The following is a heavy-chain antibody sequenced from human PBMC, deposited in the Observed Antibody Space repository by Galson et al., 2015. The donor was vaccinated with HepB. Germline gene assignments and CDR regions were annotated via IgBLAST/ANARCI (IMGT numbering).Heavy chain of an antibody. CDR2: ISAYNGNT. CDR3: ARDTWIQLWVIRPSDNNHYYGLDV. V-gene: IGHV1-18*01. CDR1: GYTFSSYG. J-gene: IGHJ6*02. D-gene: IGHD5-18*01. Sequence: SVKVSCKASGYTFSSYGISWVRQAPGQGLEWVGWISAYNGNTKYAQRLQGRVTMTTDTSTSTAYVEVRNLRSDDTAVYYCARDTWIQLWVIRPSDNNHYYGLDVWGQGTPVTVSS.